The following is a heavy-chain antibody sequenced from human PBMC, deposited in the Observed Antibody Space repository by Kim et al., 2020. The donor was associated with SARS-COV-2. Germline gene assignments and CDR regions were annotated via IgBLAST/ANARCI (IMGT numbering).Heavy chain of an antibody. CDR2: ISSSGSTI. J-gene: IGHJ6*02. Sequence: GGSLRLSCAASGFTFSDYYMSWIRQAPGKGLEWVSYISSSGSTIYYADSVKGRFTISRDNAKNSLYLQMNSLRAEDTAVYYCARESRITIFGVVKPPDYYYYGMDVWGQGTTVTVSS. CDR1: GFTFSDYY. D-gene: IGHD3-3*01. CDR3: ARESRITIFGVVKPPDYYYYGMDV. V-gene: IGHV3-11*01.